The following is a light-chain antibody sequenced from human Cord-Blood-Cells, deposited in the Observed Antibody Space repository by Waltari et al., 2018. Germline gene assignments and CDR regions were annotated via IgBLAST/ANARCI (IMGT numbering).Light chain of an antibody. Sequence: QSALTQPASVSGSPGQSITIPCTGTRSDVGSYNLVSWYQQHPGKAPKLMMYGGSKRPSWVSNSFSGSKSGNTASLTISGLQAEDEADYYCCSYAGSSTSWVFGGGTKLTVL. CDR3: CSYAGSSTSWV. CDR1: RSDVGSYNL. J-gene: IGLJ3*02. CDR2: GGS. V-gene: IGLV2-23*01.